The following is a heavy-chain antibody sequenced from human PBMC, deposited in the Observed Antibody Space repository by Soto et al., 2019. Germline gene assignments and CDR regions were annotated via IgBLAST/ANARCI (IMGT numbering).Heavy chain of an antibody. CDR1: VYTFTSYA. V-gene: IGHV1-3*01. Sequence: XSVKVSCKASVYTFTSYAMHWVRQAPGQRLEWMGWINAGNGNTKYSQKFQGRVTITRDTSASTAYTELSSLRSEDTAVYYCARDFQRSRTFDYWGQGTLVTVSS. CDR3: ARDFQRSRTFDY. CDR2: INAGNGNT. D-gene: IGHD1-1*01. J-gene: IGHJ4*02.